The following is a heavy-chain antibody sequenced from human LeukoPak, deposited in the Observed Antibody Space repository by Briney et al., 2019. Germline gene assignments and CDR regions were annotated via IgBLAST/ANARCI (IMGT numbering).Heavy chain of an antibody. Sequence: ASVKVSCKASGYTFTSYDINWVRQATGQGLEWMGWMNPNSGNTGYAQKFQGRVTMTRNTSISTAYMELSSLRSEDTAVYYCAREKDYYDFWSGWAWFDPWGQGTLVTVSS. CDR2: MNPNSGNT. J-gene: IGHJ5*02. V-gene: IGHV1-8*01. D-gene: IGHD3-3*01. CDR1: GYTFTSYD. CDR3: AREKDYYDFWSGWAWFDP.